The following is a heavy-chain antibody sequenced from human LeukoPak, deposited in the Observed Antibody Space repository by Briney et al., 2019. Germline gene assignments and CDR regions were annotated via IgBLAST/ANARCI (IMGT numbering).Heavy chain of an antibody. CDR2: IGTAGDT. V-gene: IGHV3-13*01. Sequence: QPGGSLRLSCAASGFTFSSYDMHWVRQATGKGLEWVSAIGTAGDTYYPGSVKGRFTISRENAKNSLYLQMNSLRAGDTAVYYCARADYGSGSYDYWGQGTLVTVSS. J-gene: IGHJ4*02. CDR1: GFTFSSYD. D-gene: IGHD3-10*01. CDR3: ARADYGSGSYDY.